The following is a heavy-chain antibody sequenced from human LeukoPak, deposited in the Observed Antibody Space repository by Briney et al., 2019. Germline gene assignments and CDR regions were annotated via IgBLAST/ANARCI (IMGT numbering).Heavy chain of an antibody. J-gene: IGHJ4*02. V-gene: IGHV4-39*01. D-gene: IGHD3-22*01. Sequence: SETLSLTCTVSRGSITSTSHYWGWIRQPPGTGLEWIGSIYYSGSIYYNPSLKSRVTLSVDTSKSQFSLKLSSVTAADTAVYYCARLLYDRSGYYYFDYWGQGTLVTVSS. CDR1: RGSITSTSHY. CDR3: ARLLYDRSGYYYFDY. CDR2: IYYSGSI.